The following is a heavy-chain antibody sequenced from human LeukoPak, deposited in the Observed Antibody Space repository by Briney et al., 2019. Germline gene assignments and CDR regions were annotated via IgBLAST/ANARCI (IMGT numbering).Heavy chain of an antibody. CDR1: GYTFTSYY. V-gene: IGHV1-46*01. Sequence: ASVKVSCKASGYTFTSYYMHWVRQAPGQGLEWMGIINPSGGSTSYAQKFQGRVTMTRDTSISTAYMELSRLRSDDTAVYYCARTFYYDSSGYAFWGQGTLVTVSS. D-gene: IGHD3-22*01. J-gene: IGHJ4*02. CDR2: INPSGGST. CDR3: ARTFYYDSSGYAF.